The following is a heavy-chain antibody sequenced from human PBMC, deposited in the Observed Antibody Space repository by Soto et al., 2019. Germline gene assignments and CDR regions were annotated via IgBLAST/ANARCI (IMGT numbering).Heavy chain of an antibody. J-gene: IGHJ4*02. CDR2: ISYDGSNK. D-gene: IGHD3-22*01. Sequence: QVQLVESGGSVVQPGRSLRLSCAASGFTFSSYAMHWVRQAPGKGLEWVAVISYDGSNKYYADSVKGRFTISRDNSKNTLYLQMNSLRAEDTAVYYCARVGYYYDSSGYYFDYWGQGTLVTVSS. CDR1: GFTFSSYA. V-gene: IGHV3-30-3*01. CDR3: ARVGYYYDSSGYYFDY.